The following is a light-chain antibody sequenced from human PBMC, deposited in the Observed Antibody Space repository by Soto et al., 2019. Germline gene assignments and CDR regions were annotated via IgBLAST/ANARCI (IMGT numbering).Light chain of an antibody. Sequence: DIVLTQSPDSLAVSLGERATINCKSSQSVLYSSTNKDHLVWYQQKPGQPPKLLIYWASTRESGVPDRFIGSGSGTDFTRTISSLQAEDVAVYYCQQYHSFPWTFGQGTKVEIK. CDR1: QSVLYSSTNKDH. CDR2: WAS. V-gene: IGKV4-1*01. J-gene: IGKJ1*01. CDR3: QQYHSFPWT.